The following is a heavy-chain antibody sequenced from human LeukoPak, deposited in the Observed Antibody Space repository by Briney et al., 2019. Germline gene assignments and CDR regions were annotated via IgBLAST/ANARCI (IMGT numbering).Heavy chain of an antibody. CDR2: ISYDGSNK. CDR3: AKATYYYDSSGFNHYYYYYGMDV. J-gene: IGHJ6*02. CDR1: GFTFSSYG. D-gene: IGHD3-22*01. Sequence: GGSLRLSCAASGFTFSSYGMPWVRQAPGKGLEWVAVISYDGSNKYYADSVKGRFTISRDNSKNTLYLQMNSLRAEDTAVYYCAKATYYYDSSGFNHYYYYYGMDVWGQGTTVTVSS. V-gene: IGHV3-30*18.